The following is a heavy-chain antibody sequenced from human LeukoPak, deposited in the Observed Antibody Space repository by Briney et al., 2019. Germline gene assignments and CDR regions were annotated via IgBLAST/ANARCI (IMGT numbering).Heavy chain of an antibody. J-gene: IGHJ4*02. Sequence: ASVKVSCKASGYTFTNYVVHWVRQAPGQRPEWMGWINAGNGDTKYSQNFQGRVTITRDTSASTAYMELSSLTSEDTALYYCARDDCGDTCYPGGYWGQGTLVSVSS. CDR2: INAGNGDT. CDR3: ARDDCGDTCYPGGY. CDR1: GYTFTNYV. D-gene: IGHD2-21*01. V-gene: IGHV1-3*01.